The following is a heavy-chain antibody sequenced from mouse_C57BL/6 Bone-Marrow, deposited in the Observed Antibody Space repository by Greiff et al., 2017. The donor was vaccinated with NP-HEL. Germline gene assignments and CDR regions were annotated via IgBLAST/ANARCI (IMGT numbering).Heavy chain of an antibody. CDR2: IWSGGST. J-gene: IGHJ2*01. CDR1: GFSLTSYG. V-gene: IGHV2-2*01. D-gene: IGHD2-2*01. Sequence: QVQLQQSGPGLVQPSQSLSITCTVSGFSLTSYGVHWVRQSPGKGLEWLGVIWSGGSTDYNAAFISRLSISKDNSKSQVFFKMNSLQADVTAIYYCARGGVTVYFDYWGQGTTLTVSS. CDR3: ARGGVTVYFDY.